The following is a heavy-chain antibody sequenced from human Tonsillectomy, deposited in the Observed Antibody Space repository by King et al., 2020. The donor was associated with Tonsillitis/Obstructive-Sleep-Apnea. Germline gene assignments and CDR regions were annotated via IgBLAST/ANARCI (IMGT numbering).Heavy chain of an antibody. CDR2: TYYSGSS. CDR3: ARGRTYGGLLDF. J-gene: IGHJ4*02. D-gene: IGHD4-23*01. V-gene: IGHV4-59*01. CDR1: GGSMSTFY. Sequence: QLQESGPSLVKPSETLSLKCTVSGGSMSTFYWSWLRPSPGKGLEWIGYTYYSGSSNYNPSLKSRLTISDDMSKNEFSLTLTSVTAADTAVYYCARGRTYGGLLDFWGQGALVTVSS.